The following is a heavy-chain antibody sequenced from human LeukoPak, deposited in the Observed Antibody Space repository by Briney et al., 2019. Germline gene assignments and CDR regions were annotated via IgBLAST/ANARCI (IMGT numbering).Heavy chain of an antibody. CDR1: GASISGYY. Sequence: SETLSLTCSVSGASISGYYWTWIRQPAGRGLEWIGRIYTTGSTKYNPSLKSRVIMSVDASKNQFSLKLSSVTAADTAVYYCARKGGGQLVNTRRWFDPWGQGTLVTVSS. CDR2: IYTTGST. V-gene: IGHV4-4*07. J-gene: IGHJ5*02. D-gene: IGHD6-6*01. CDR3: ARKGGGQLVNTRRWFDP.